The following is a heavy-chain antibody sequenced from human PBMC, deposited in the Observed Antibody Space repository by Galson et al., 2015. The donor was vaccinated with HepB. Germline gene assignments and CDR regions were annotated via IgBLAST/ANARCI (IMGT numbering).Heavy chain of an antibody. CDR2: IDPSDSYT. D-gene: IGHD3-22*01. CDR1: GYSFTSYW. Sequence: QSGAEVKKPGESLRISCKGSGYSFTSYWISWVRQMPGKGLEWMGRIDPSDSYTNYSPSFQGHVTISADKSISTAYLQWSSLKASDTAMYYCARPSENYDSSGYYNWFDPWGQGTLVTVSS. CDR3: ARPSENYDSSGYYNWFDP. V-gene: IGHV5-10-1*01. J-gene: IGHJ5*02.